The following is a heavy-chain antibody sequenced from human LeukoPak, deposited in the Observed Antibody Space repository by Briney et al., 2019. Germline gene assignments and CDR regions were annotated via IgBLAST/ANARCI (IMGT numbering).Heavy chain of an antibody. CDR3: TALKQKGPVDY. D-gene: IGHD1/OR15-1a*01. V-gene: IGHV3-15*01. CDR1: GFTFSNAW. CDR2: IKSKTDGGTT. J-gene: IGHJ4*02. Sequence: GGSLRLSCAASGFTFSNAWMSWVRQAPGKGLEWVGRIKSKTDGGTTDYAAPVKGRFTISRDDSKNTLYLQMNSLKTEDTAVYYCTALKQKGPVDYWGQGTLVTVSS.